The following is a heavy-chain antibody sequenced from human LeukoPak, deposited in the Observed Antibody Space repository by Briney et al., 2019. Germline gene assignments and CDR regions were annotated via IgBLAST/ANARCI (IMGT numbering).Heavy chain of an antibody. D-gene: IGHD3-22*01. J-gene: IGHJ4*02. Sequence: GGSLRLSCAASGFTFSNAWMSWVRQAPGKGLEWVGRIKSKTDGRTTDYAAPVKGRFTISRDDSKNTLYLQMNSLKTEDTAVYYCTTVHYYDSSGYYRGDYWGQGTLVTVSS. V-gene: IGHV3-15*01. CDR2: IKSKTDGRTT. CDR1: GFTFSNAW. CDR3: TTVHYYDSSGYYRGDY.